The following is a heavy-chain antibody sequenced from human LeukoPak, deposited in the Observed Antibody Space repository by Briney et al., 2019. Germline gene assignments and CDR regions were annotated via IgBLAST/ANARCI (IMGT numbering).Heavy chain of an antibody. CDR3: AREYSSSWYTFDY. D-gene: IGHD6-13*01. J-gene: IGHJ4*02. CDR2: IYYSGST. CDR1: GGSIRSYY. Sequence: SETLSLTCTVSGGSIRSYYWSWVRQPPGKGLEWIGYIYYSGSTNYNPSLKSRVTISVDTSKNQFSLKLSSVTAADTAVYYCAREYSSSWYTFDYWGQGTLVTVSS. V-gene: IGHV4-59*01.